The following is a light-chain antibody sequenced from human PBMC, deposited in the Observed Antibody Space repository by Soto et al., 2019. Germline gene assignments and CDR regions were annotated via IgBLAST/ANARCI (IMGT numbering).Light chain of an antibody. J-gene: IGLJ1*01. CDR1: SSNIGAVYD. Sequence: QPVLTQPPSVSGAPGQRVTISCTGSSSNIGAVYDVHWYQQHPGTAPKLLIYGNSNRPSGVPDRFSGSKSGTSASLAISGLQAEDEADYYCQSYDSSLSGYVFGTGTKLTVL. V-gene: IGLV1-40*01. CDR3: QSYDSSLSGYV. CDR2: GNS.